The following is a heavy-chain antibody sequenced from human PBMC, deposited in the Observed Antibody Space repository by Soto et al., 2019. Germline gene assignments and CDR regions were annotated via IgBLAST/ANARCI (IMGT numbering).Heavy chain of an antibody. V-gene: IGHV1-69*13. J-gene: IGHJ6*02. CDR2: IIPIFGTA. CDR3: ARGRAGLYCSSTSCYYYYGMDV. D-gene: IGHD2-2*01. Sequence: ASVKVSCKASGGTFSSYAISWVRQAPGQGLEWMGGIIPIFGTANYAQKFQGRVTITADESTSTAYMELSSLRSEDTAVYYCARGRAGLYCSSTSCYYYYGMDVWGQGTTVTVSS. CDR1: GGTFSSYA.